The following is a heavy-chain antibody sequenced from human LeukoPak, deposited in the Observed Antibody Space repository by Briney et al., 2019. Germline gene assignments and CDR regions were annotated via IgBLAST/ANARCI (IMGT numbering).Heavy chain of an antibody. J-gene: IGHJ4*02. Sequence: PGGSLRLSCAASGFTFSSYWMHWVRQAPGKGLVWVSRINSDGSSTSYADSVKGRFTISRDNAKNTLYLQMNSLRAEDTAVYYCARDSPSYDVLTGYSSSLFDYWGQGTLVTVSS. CDR2: INSDGSST. V-gene: IGHV3-74*01. CDR3: ARDSPSYDVLTGYSSSLFDY. CDR1: GFTFSSYW. D-gene: IGHD3-9*01.